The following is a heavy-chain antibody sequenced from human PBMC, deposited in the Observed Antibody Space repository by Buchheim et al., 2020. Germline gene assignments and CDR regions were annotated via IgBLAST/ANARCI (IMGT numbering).Heavy chain of an antibody. CDR1: GFTFSSYS. J-gene: IGHJ6*02. Sequence: EVQLVESGGGLVKPGGSLRLSCAASGFTFSSYSMNWVRQAPGKGLEWVSSISSSSSYIYYADSVKGRFTISRDNAKNSLYLQMNSLRAEDTAVYYCARDLRGRIVVVPAAYAGDYYGMDVWGQGTT. V-gene: IGHV3-21*01. CDR3: ARDLRGRIVVVPAAYAGDYYGMDV. CDR2: ISSSSSYI. D-gene: IGHD2-2*01.